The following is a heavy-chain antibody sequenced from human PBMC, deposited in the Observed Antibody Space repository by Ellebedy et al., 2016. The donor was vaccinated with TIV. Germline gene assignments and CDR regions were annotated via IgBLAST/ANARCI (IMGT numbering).Heavy chain of an antibody. D-gene: IGHD4-17*01. V-gene: IGHV1-2*02. Sequence: ASVKVSCXASGYTFTGYYIHWVRQAPGQGLEWMGWINPNSGGTNYAQKFQGRVTMTRDTSISTAYMELSRLRSDDTAVYYCARGEPMTTVTTVDYWGQGTLVTVSS. CDR2: INPNSGGT. CDR3: ARGEPMTTVTTVDY. CDR1: GYTFTGYY. J-gene: IGHJ4*02.